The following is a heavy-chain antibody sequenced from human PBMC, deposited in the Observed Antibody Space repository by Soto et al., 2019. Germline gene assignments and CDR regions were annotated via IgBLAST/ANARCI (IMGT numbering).Heavy chain of an antibody. Sequence: QLQLQESGPGLVKPSETLSLTCTVSGGSISSSSYYWGWIRQPPGKGLEWIGSIYYSGSTYYNPSLKSRVTISVDTSKNQFSLKLSSVTAADTSVYYCACVLGDNWNLGRFPYATGFLNWFDPWGQGTLVTVSS. D-gene: IGHD1-7*01. J-gene: IGHJ5*02. CDR2: IYYSGST. V-gene: IGHV4-39*01. CDR1: GGSISSSSYY. CDR3: ACVLGDNWNLGRFPYATGFLNWFDP.